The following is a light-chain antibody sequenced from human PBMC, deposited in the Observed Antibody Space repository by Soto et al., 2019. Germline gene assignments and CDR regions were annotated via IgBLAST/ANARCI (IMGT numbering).Light chain of an antibody. Sequence: IMLTKSPGTLSLSQGERATLSCRASQSVSSSYLAWYQQKPGQAPRLLIYGASSRATGIPDRFSGSGSGTDFTLTISRLEPEDFAVYYCQQYGSSSWTFGQGTKVDIK. V-gene: IGKV3-20*01. J-gene: IGKJ1*01. CDR3: QQYGSSSWT. CDR2: GAS. CDR1: QSVSSSY.